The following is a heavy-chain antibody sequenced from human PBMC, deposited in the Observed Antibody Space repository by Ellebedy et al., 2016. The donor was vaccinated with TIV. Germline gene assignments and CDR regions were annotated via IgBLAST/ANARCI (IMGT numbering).Heavy chain of an antibody. Sequence: SVKVSCXASGGTFSSYAISWVRQAPGQGLEWMGGIIPIFGTANYAQKFQGRVTITADESTSTAYMELSSLRSEDTAVYYCARGAPSYDDAFDIWGQGTMVTVSS. CDR2: IIPIFGTA. J-gene: IGHJ3*02. V-gene: IGHV1-69*13. D-gene: IGHD3-16*01. CDR1: GGTFSSYA. CDR3: ARGAPSYDDAFDI.